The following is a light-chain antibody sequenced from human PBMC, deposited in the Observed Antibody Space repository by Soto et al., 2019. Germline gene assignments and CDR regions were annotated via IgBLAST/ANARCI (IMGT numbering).Light chain of an antibody. CDR1: QSVSSS. J-gene: IGKJ1*01. CDR2: GAS. CDR3: QQYDYWPRT. V-gene: IGKV3-15*01. Sequence: EIVMTQSPAILSVSPGESATLSCRASQSVSSSKLAWYQQNPGQAPRLLMYGASNRATGIPARFSGSGSGTDFTLTISSLHSEDFAVYYCQQYDYWPRTFGQGTKVDIK.